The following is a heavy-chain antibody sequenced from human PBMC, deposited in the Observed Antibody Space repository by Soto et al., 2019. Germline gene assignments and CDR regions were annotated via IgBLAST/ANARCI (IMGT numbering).Heavy chain of an antibody. CDR1: GFTFSSYG. Sequence: GGSLRLSCAASGFTFSSYGMHWVRQAPGKGLEWVAVISYDGSNKYYADSVKGRFTISRDNSKNTLYLQMNSLRAEDTAVYYCAKDWSIVPGSSWDFNWFDPWGQGTLVTVSS. V-gene: IGHV3-30*18. D-gene: IGHD6-13*01. CDR3: AKDWSIVPGSSWDFNWFDP. J-gene: IGHJ5*02. CDR2: ISYDGSNK.